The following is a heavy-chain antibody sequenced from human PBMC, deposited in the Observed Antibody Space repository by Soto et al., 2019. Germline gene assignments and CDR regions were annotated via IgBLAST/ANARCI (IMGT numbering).Heavy chain of an antibody. CDR3: ARDAAAGTTWGNTGRPKYYFDY. CDR2: INPSGGST. D-gene: IGHD6-19*01. Sequence: ASVKVSCKASGYTFTSYYMHWVRQAPGQGLEWMGIINPSGGSTSYAQKFQGRVTMTRDTSTSTVYMELSSLRSEDTAVYYCARDAAAGTTWGNTGRPKYYFDYWGQATLVTVSS. CDR1: GYTFTSYY. J-gene: IGHJ4*02. V-gene: IGHV1-46*01.